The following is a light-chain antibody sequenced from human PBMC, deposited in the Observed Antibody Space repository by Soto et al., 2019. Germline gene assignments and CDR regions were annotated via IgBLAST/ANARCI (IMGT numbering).Light chain of an antibody. CDR1: QSVSSY. CDR2: DAS. J-gene: IGKJ5*01. Sequence: EIVLTQSPATLSLSPVERATLSCRASQSVSSYLAWYQQKPGQAPRLLIHDASDRATGIPARFSGSGSGTDFTLTISSLEPEDFALYYCQQRSSWPITFGQGTRLEIK. CDR3: QQRSSWPIT. V-gene: IGKV3-11*01.